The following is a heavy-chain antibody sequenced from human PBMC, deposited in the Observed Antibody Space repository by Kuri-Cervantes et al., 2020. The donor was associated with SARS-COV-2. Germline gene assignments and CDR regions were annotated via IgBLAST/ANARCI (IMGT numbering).Heavy chain of an antibody. D-gene: IGHD3-3*01. CDR3: ARGGVLRFPPDY. J-gene: IGHJ4*02. V-gene: IGHV4-59*01. CDR2: IYYSGST. Sequence: SETLSLTCTVSGGSISSYYWSWIRQPPGKGLEWIGYIYYSGSTNYNPSLKSRVTISVDTSKNQFSLKLSSVTAADTAVYYCARGGVLRFPPDYWGQGTLVTVSS. CDR1: GGSISSYY.